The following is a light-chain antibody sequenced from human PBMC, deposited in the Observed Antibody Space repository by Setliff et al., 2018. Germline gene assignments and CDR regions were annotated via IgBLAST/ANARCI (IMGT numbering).Light chain of an antibody. CDR1: IGDVGAYDF. V-gene: IGLV2-14*01. CDR3: SAYTSSSTEV. J-gene: IGLJ1*01. CDR2: EVT. Sequence: QSPLTQPASVSGSPRQSITISCSGTIGDVGAYDFVSWYQHHPGKAPKLLIYEVTNRPSGIFNRFSGSKSGNSASLIISVLQAEDEADYYCSAYTSSSTEVFGTGTKVTVL.